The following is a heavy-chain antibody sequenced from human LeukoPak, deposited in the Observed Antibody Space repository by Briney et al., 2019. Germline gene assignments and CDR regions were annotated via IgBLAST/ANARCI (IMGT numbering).Heavy chain of an antibody. D-gene: IGHD2/OR15-2a*01. CDR1: GFTFSSYG. CDR3: ARGAEYFNALDALDF. V-gene: IGHV3-30*03. CDR2: ISYDGSGK. J-gene: IGHJ3*01. Sequence: GRSLRLSCAASGFTFSSYGMHWVRQAPGKGLEWVAVISYDGSGKYYAGFVKGRFAISRDNSKNTLSLQMNSLRVEDTAVYYCARGAEYFNALDALDFWGQGTMVTVSS.